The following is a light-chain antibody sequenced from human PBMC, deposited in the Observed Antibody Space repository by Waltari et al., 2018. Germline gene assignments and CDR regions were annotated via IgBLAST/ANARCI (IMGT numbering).Light chain of an antibody. V-gene: IGKV1-12*01. CDR3: QEANSFPLT. Sequence: DIQMTQSPPSVSPSVGDRFTITCRASQGIRSWLSWYQQKPGKAPKLLIYAASNLQSGVPSRFSGSDSGTEFTLTISSLQPEDVATYYCQEANSFPLTFGGGTKVEI. J-gene: IGKJ4*01. CDR1: QGIRSW. CDR2: AAS.